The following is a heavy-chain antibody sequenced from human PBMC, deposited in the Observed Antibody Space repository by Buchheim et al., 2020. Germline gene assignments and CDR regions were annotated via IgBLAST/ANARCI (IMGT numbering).Heavy chain of an antibody. V-gene: IGHV4-59*01. J-gene: IGHJ6*02. Sequence: QVQLQESGPGLVKPSETLSLTCTVSGGSISSYYWSWIRQPPGKGLEWIGYIYYSGSTNYNPSLKSRVTISVDTSKNQFSLKLSSVTAADTAVYYCARDGVVPAAKGYYYYYGMDVWGQETT. CDR3: ARDGVVPAAKGYYYYYGMDV. CDR1: GGSISSYY. D-gene: IGHD2-2*01. CDR2: IYYSGST.